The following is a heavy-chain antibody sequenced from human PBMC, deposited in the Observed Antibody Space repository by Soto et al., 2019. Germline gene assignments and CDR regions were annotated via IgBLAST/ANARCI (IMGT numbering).Heavy chain of an antibody. CDR1: GCSISSGDYY. V-gene: IGHV4-31*03. CDR3: ARWWSGSRQGFDP. D-gene: IGHD3-3*01. CDR2: IYYSGST. Sequence: QVQLQESGPGLVKPSQTLSLTCTVSGCSISSGDYYWSWIRQHPGKGLEWIGYIYYSGSTYYNPSLKSRLTISVDTSKTQFSLKLSSVTAADTAVYYCARWWSGSRQGFDPWGQGTLVTVSS. J-gene: IGHJ5*02.